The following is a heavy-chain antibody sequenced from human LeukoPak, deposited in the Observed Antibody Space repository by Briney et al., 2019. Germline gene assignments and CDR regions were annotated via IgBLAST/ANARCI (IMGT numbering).Heavy chain of an antibody. D-gene: IGHD6-13*01. J-gene: IGHJ4*02. Sequence: GESLRLSCAAPGFTLSGFWMNWVRQAPGKGLEWVANIKQDGSEKYYVDSVKGRFTISRDNAKNSLYLQMNSLRAEDTAVYYCARRRFSSSRRYFYYWVQGTLVTVSS. CDR1: GFTLSGFW. CDR2: IKQDGSEK. V-gene: IGHV3-7*01. CDR3: ARRRFSSSRRYFYY.